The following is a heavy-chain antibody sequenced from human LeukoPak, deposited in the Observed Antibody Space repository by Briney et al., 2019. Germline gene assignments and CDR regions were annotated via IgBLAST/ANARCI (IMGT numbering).Heavy chain of an antibody. D-gene: IGHD3-3*01. Sequence: SVNVSCKASGGIFSNHAIAWVRQAPGQGLEWMGGIIPKLGTVKYAEKFQGRVTITTDESSSTVYMEMSSLTSEDTAMFYCAGSRGLRFMECPLWGQGTMVIVSS. CDR2: IIPKLGTV. CDR3: AGSRGLRFMECPL. CDR1: GGIFSNHA. J-gene: IGHJ3*01. V-gene: IGHV1-69*05.